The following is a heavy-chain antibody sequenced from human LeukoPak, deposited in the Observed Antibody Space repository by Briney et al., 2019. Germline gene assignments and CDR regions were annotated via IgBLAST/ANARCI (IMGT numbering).Heavy chain of an antibody. J-gene: IGHJ4*02. CDR2: LYSDGNT. CDR1: GFTVITND. V-gene: IGHV3-53*01. Sequence: GGSLRLSCAASGFTVITNDMTWVRQAPGKGLEWVSVLYSDGNTKYADSVQGRCTISRDNSKNTLYLEMNSLSPDDTAVYYCARGVEPLAANTLAYWGQGTLVTVSS. D-gene: IGHD1-14*01. CDR3: ARGVEPLAANTLAY.